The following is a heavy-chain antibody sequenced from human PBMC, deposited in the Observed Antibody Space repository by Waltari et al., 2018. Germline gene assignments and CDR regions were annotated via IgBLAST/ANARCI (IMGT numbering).Heavy chain of an antibody. J-gene: IGHJ1*01. CDR2: ISGSGHSR. V-gene: IGHV3-23*01. CDR3: AKEEIYYESSGYHAEYYHH. CDR1: GFAFSSYG. Sequence: EVQLLESGGGLVQPGGSLRLSCAASGFAFSSYGLTWVRQAPGKGLEGVSGISGSGHSRYYADSVKGRFTISRDNSKNTLYRQMKSLRAEDTAVYYCAKEEIYYESSGYHAEYYHHWGQGTLVTVSS. D-gene: IGHD3-22*01.